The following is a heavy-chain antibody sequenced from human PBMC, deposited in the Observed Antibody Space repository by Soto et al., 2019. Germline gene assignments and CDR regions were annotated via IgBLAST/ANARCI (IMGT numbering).Heavy chain of an antibody. CDR2: IYSGGST. CDR1: GVTVSSNY. D-gene: IGHD1-7*01. Sequence: GSLGISCASSGVTVSSNYMSWVRQAPGKGLEWVSVIYSGGSTYYADSVKGRFTISRDNSKNTLYLQMNSLRAEDTAVYYCARDLLELRANAFDIWGQGTMVTVSS. J-gene: IGHJ3*02. V-gene: IGHV3-53*01. CDR3: ARDLLELRANAFDI.